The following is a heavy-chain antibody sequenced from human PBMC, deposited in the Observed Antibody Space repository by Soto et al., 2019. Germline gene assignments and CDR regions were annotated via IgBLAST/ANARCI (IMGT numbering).Heavy chain of an antibody. D-gene: IGHD3-10*01. J-gene: IGHJ6*02. V-gene: IGHV1-3*01. CDR3: ARIFSYYYGSGSYSYYYGMDV. Sequence: GASVKVSCKTSGYTFTSYPMHWVRQAPGQRLEWMGWIDAGNGDTKYSQKFQGRVTITRDTSASTAYMELSSLRSEDTAVYYCARIFSYYYGSGSYSYYYGMDVWGQGTTVTVSS. CDR2: IDAGNGDT. CDR1: GYTFTSYP.